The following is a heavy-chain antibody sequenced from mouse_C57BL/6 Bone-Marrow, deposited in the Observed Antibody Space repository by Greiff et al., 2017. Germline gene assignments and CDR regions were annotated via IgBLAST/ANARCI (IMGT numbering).Heavy chain of an antibody. J-gene: IGHJ1*03. CDR2: VYPYKGGT. V-gene: IGHV1-36*01. CDR1: GFTFTDYY. Sequence: LVKPGPSVKISCKASGFTFTDYYMHWVKQSHGKSLEWIGLVYPYKGGTSNNPKFEGKATLTVDTSSSTSYMKLNSLTSEDSAVYYCAREDGNYCGSSPHWYIDVWGTGTTVTVSS. D-gene: IGHD1-1*01. CDR3: AREDGNYCGSSPHWYIDV.